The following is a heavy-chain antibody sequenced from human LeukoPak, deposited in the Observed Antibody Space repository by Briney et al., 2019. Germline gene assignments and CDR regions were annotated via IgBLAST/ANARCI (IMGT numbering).Heavy chain of an antibody. J-gene: IGHJ5*02. D-gene: IGHD6-19*01. CDR1: GFTFRTYW. CDR2: IKQDGSEK. V-gene: IGHV3-7*01. Sequence: GGSLRLSCAASGFTFRTYWMSWVRRAPGKGLEWVANIKQDGSEKYYVDSVKGRFTISRDNAKNTLYLQMNSLRAEDTAVYYCARRHSSGWLGDWFDPWGQGTLVTVSS. CDR3: ARRHSSGWLGDWFDP.